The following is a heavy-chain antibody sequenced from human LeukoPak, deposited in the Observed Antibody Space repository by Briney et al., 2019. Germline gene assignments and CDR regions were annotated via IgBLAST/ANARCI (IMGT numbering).Heavy chain of an antibody. CDR3: ARERSSDAFDI. Sequence: PSETLSLTCTVSGGSLSNYYWGWIRQPPGKGLEWIGYMYYSGSTSYNPSLKSRVTISVDTSKNQFSLKLSSVTAADTAVYYCARERSSDAFDIWAKGQWSPSLQ. CDR1: GGSLSNYY. V-gene: IGHV4-59*01. J-gene: IGHJ3*02. CDR2: MYYSGST.